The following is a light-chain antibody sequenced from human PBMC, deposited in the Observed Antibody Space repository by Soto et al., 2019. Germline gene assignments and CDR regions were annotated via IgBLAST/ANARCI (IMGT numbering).Light chain of an antibody. J-gene: IGKJ4*01. V-gene: IGKV1-5*03. CDR3: QQYNSYPLT. CDR1: QSISSW. Sequence: DIRMTQSPSTLSASVGDRVTITCRASQSISSWLAWYQQKPGKAPKLLIYKASSLESGVPSRFSGSGSGTEFTLTISSLQPDDFATYYCQQYNSYPLTFGAGTKVDIK. CDR2: KAS.